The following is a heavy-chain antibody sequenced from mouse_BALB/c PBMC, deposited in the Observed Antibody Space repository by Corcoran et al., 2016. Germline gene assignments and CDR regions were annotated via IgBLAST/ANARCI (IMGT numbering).Heavy chain of an antibody. V-gene: IGHV1-9*01. J-gene: IGHJ4*01. CDR2: ILPGSGST. CDR1: GYTFSSYW. Sequence: QVQLQQSGAELMKPGASVKISCKATGYTFSSYWIEWVKQRPGHGLEWIGEILPGSGSTNYNEKFKGKATFTADTSSNTAYMQLSSLTSEDSAVHYCAINYRYDGGYAMDYWGQGTSVTVAS. CDR3: AINYRYDGGYAMDY. D-gene: IGHD2-14*01.